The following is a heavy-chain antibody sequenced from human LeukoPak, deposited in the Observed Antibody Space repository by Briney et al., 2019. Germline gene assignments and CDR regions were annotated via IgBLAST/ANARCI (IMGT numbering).Heavy chain of an antibody. D-gene: IGHD3-9*01. J-gene: IGHJ5*02. CDR3: ARQIFEFDWRKNWFDP. V-gene: IGHV4-34*01. Sequence: SETLSLTCAVYGGSFSGYYWSWIRQPPGKGLEWIGEINHSGSTNYNPSLKSRVTISVDTSKNQFSLKLSSVTAADTAVYYCARQIFEFDWRKNWFDPWGQGTLVTVSS. CDR2: INHSGST. CDR1: GGSFSGYY.